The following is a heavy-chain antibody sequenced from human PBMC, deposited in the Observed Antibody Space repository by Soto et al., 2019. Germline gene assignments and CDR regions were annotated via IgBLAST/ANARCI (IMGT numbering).Heavy chain of an antibody. Sequence: ASVKVSCKASGYTFTSYGISWVRQAPGQGLEWMGWISAYNGNTNYAQKLQGRVTMTTDTSTSTAYMELRSLRSDDTAVYYCASGSGIAARLRYPYHQSAFDIWGQGTMVTV. V-gene: IGHV1-18*01. CDR3: ASGSGIAARLRYPYHQSAFDI. CDR2: ISAYNGNT. CDR1: GYTFTSYG. D-gene: IGHD6-6*01. J-gene: IGHJ3*02.